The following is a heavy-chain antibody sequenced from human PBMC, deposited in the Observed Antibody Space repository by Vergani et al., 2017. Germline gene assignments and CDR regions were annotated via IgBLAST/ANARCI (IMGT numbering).Heavy chain of an antibody. D-gene: IGHD3-3*01. V-gene: IGHV1-69*04. Sequence: QVQLVQSGAEVKKPGASVKVSCKASGYTFTSYGISWVRQAPGQGLEWMGRIIPILGIANYAQKFQGRVTITADKSTSTAYMELSSLRSEDTAVYYCAREGRGILEWTLVNWFDPWGQGTLVTVSS. J-gene: IGHJ5*02. CDR1: GYTFTSYG. CDR3: AREGRGILEWTLVNWFDP. CDR2: IIPILGIA.